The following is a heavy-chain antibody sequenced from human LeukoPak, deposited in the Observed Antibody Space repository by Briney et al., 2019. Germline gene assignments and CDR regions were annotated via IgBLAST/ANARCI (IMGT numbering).Heavy chain of an antibody. J-gene: IGHJ4*02. D-gene: IGHD3-10*01. CDR2: IIPIFGTA. V-gene: IGHV1-69*05. CDR1: GGTFSSYA. Sequence: ASVKVSCKASGGTFSSYAISWVRQAPGQGLEWMGGIIPIFGTANYAQKFQGRVTITTDESTSTAYMELSGLRSEDTAVYYCARATSGSGSAYFDYWGQGTLVTVSS. CDR3: ARATSGSGSAYFDY.